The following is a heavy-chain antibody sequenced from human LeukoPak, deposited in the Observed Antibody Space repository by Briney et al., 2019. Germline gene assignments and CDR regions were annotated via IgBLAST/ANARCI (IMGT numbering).Heavy chain of an antibody. Sequence: GGSLRLSCAASGFTFDDYGMSWVRQAPGKGLEWVSGINWNGGSTGYADPVKGRFTISRDNAKNSLYLQMNSLRAEDTALYYCARDKGNGGNFYYYYYYMDVWGKGTTVTVSS. J-gene: IGHJ6*03. D-gene: IGHD4-23*01. CDR2: INWNGGST. V-gene: IGHV3-20*04. CDR3: ARDKGNGGNFYYYYYYMDV. CDR1: GFTFDDYG.